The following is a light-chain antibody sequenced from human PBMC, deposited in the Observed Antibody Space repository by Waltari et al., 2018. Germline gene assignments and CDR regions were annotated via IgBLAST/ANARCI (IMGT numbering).Light chain of an antibody. CDR3: SSYTTSNTVV. Sequence: QSALTQPASVSGSPGQSITISCTGSSSDVGGYNLVSWYQQHPGKAPKLMIYDVSNRPSGVSNRFSGSKSGNTASLTISGLQAEDKADYYCSSYTTSNTVVFGGGTKLTVL. CDR2: DVS. J-gene: IGLJ2*01. CDR1: SSDVGGYNL. V-gene: IGLV2-14*03.